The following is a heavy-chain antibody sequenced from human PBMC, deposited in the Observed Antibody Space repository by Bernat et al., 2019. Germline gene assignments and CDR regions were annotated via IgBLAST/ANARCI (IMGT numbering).Heavy chain of an antibody. V-gene: IGHV3-15*07. Sequence: EVQLVESGGGLVKPGGSLRLSCSASGFTFSNAWMNWVRQAPGKGLEWVGRIKSKTDGGTTEYAAPVKGRFTISRDDSNNTLYLQMTSLKTEDTAVYYCTTGPSRCSGGSCYRDYWGQGTLVTVSS. CDR3: TTGPSRCSGGSCYRDY. CDR2: IKSKTDGGTT. J-gene: IGHJ4*02. D-gene: IGHD2-15*01. CDR1: GFTFSNAW.